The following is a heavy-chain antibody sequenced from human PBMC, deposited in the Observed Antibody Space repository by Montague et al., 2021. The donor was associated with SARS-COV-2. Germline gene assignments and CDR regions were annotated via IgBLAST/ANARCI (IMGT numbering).Heavy chain of an antibody. J-gene: IGHJ4*02. CDR1: GGSFSGYY. V-gene: IGHV4-34*01. D-gene: IGHD3-22*01. Sequence: SETLSLTCAVYGGSFSGYYWSWIRQPPGTGLELIGEINHSGSTNSYPTLKSRGTLSVDTSKKQFSLKLSSLTAADTAVYYCARVAGGYYHDSSAYFDYWGQGSLVTVSS. CDR2: INHSGST. CDR3: ARVAGGYYHDSSAYFDY.